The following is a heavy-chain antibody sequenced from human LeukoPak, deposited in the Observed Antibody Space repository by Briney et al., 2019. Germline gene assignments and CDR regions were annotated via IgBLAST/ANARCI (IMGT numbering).Heavy chain of an antibody. D-gene: IGHD6-19*01. J-gene: IGHJ4*02. CDR3: AKGSRSSGWNY. Sequence: PGGSLRLSCAASGFTFSSYSMNWVRQAPGRGLEWVSSISSSSSYIYYADSVKGRFTISKDNAKNSLYLQMNSLRAEDTAVYYCAKGSRSSGWNYWGQGTLVTVSS. CDR1: GFTFSSYS. V-gene: IGHV3-21*04. CDR2: ISSSSSYI.